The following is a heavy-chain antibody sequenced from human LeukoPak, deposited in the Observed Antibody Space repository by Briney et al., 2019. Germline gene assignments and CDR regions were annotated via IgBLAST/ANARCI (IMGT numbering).Heavy chain of an antibody. Sequence: PGGSLRLPCAASGFTFSSYGMHWVRQAPGKGLEWVAFIRYDGSNKYYADSVKGRFTISRDNSKNTLYLQMNSLRAEDTAVYYCAKDYSSSGYYFPSDYWGQGTLVTVSS. V-gene: IGHV3-30*02. CDR3: AKDYSSSGYYFPSDY. D-gene: IGHD3-22*01. CDR2: IRYDGSNK. J-gene: IGHJ4*02. CDR1: GFTFSSYG.